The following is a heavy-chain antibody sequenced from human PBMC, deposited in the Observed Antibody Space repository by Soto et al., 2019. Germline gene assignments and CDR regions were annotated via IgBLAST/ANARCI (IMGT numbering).Heavy chain of an antibody. CDR1: GYNFSNHW. CDR3: ARGYCTSISCYSTFNY. V-gene: IGHV5-51*01. Sequence: GESLKISCKGSGYNFSNHWIGWVRQMPGKGLEWMGVIFPGDSDTRYSPSFQGQVTISADKFISTAYLHWNNLRASDTAMYYCARGYCTSISCYSTFNYWAQGTMVTVSS. CDR2: IFPGDSDT. J-gene: IGHJ4*01. D-gene: IGHD2-2*01.